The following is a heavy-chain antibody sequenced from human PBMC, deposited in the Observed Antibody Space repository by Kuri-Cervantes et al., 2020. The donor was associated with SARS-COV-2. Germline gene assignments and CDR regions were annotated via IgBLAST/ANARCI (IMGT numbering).Heavy chain of an antibody. D-gene: IGHD1-26*01. Sequence: GESLKISCAASGFTFSSYAMSWVRQAPGKGLEWVSAISGSGGSTYYADSVKGRFTISRDNSKNTLYLQMNSLRAEDTAVYYCASELLLRFDYWGQGTLVTVSS. CDR2: ISGSGGST. CDR3: ASELLLRFDY. CDR1: GFTFSSYA. J-gene: IGHJ4*02. V-gene: IGHV3-23*01.